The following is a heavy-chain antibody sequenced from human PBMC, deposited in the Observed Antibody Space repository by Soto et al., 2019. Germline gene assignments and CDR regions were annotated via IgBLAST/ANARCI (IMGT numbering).Heavy chain of an antibody. J-gene: IGHJ6*03. Sequence: GASVKVSCKASGYTFTGYYMHWVRQAPGQGLEWMGWINPNSGGTNYAQKFQGWVTMTRDTSISTAYMELSRLRSDDTAVYYCARARGYDYSNYYYYMDVWGKGTTVTVSS. D-gene: IGHD5-12*01. CDR2: INPNSGGT. V-gene: IGHV1-2*04. CDR3: ARARGYDYSNYYYYMDV. CDR1: GYTFTGYY.